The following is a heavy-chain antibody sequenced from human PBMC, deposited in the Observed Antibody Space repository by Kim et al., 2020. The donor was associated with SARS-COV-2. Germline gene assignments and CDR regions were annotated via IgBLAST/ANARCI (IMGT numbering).Heavy chain of an antibody. V-gene: IGHV3-23*01. CDR3: AKVPREDHYYGSGRADY. Sequence: GGSLRLSCAASGFTFSSYAMSWVRQAPGKGLEWVSAISGSGGSTYYADSVKGRFTISRDNSKNTLYLQMNSLRAEDTAVYYCAKVPREDHYYGSGRADYWGQGTLVIVSS. J-gene: IGHJ4*02. CDR1: GFTFSSYA. D-gene: IGHD3-10*01. CDR2: ISGSGGST.